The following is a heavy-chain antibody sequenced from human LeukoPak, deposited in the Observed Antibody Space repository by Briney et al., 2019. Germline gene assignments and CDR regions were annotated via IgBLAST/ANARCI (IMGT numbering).Heavy chain of an antibody. CDR3: ARAQTYSSSYFDY. V-gene: IGHV4-39*07. D-gene: IGHD6-13*01. Sequence: PSETLSLTCTVSGGSISSSSYYWGWIRQPPGKGLEWIGEINHSGSTNYNPSLKSRVTISVDTSKNQFSLKLSSVTAADTAVYYCARAQTYSSSYFDYWGQGTLVTVSS. J-gene: IGHJ4*02. CDR2: INHSGST. CDR1: GGSISSSSYY.